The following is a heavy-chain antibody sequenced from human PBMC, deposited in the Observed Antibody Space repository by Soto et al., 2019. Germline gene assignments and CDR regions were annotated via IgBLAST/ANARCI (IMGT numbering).Heavy chain of an antibody. J-gene: IGHJ4*02. CDR2: ISYSGTT. CDR1: GGSVSSYGYT. D-gene: IGHD6-13*01. Sequence: QVQLQESGPGLMKPSQTLSLTCAVSGGSVSSYGYTWGWIRQHPGEGLEWIGYISYSGTTDYHPSLKSRLTISLDTSKNQFSLKLTSVTAADTAIYFCARGYHSSTWSVDYFDYWGQGTLITVPS. V-gene: IGHV4-31*11. CDR3: ARGYHSSTWSVDYFDY.